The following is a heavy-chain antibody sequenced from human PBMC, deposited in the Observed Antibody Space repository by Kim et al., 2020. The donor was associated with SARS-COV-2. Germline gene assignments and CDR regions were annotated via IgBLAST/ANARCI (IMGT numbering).Heavy chain of an antibody. CDR2: IYYSGST. Sequence: SETLSLTCTVSGGSISSSRYYWGWIRQPPGKGLEWIGSIYYSGSTYYNPSLKSRVTISVDTSKNQYSLRLSSVTAADTAVYYCARGLDIVFYYFDYWGQGTLVTVSS. J-gene: IGHJ4*02. V-gene: IGHV4-39*01. CDR3: ARGLDIVFYYFDY. CDR1: GGSISSSRYY. D-gene: IGHD5-12*01.